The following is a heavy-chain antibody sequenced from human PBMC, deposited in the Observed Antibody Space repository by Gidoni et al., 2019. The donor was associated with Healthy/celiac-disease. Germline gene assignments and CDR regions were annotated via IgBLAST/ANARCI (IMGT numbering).Heavy chain of an antibody. J-gene: IGHJ4*02. CDR3: ARDSYSSSWYYFDY. Sequence: QVQLQQWGAGLLKPSETLSLSCAVYGGSFSGYYWSWIRQPPGKGLEWIGEINHSASTNYNPSLKSRVTRSVDTSKNQVSLKLSSVTAADTAIYYCARDSYSSSWYYFDYWGQGTLVTVSS. CDR2: INHSAST. D-gene: IGHD6-13*01. V-gene: IGHV4-34*01. CDR1: GGSFSGYY.